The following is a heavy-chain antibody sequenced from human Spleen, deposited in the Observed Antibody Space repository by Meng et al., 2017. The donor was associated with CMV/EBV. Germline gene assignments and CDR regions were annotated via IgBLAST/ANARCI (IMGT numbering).Heavy chain of an antibody. D-gene: IGHD2-2*01. V-gene: IGHV3-21*06. J-gene: IGHJ3*02. CDR1: GFSFSTYT. Sequence: GESLKISCAPSGFSFSTYTLHWVRQAPGKGLEWVASISSSRSYINYADPVKGRFTISRDNAKDSLYLQMSSLRAEDTAVYYCARERLYQPLWGDALDIWGQGTMVPSPQ. CDR3: ARERLYQPLWGDALDI. CDR2: ISSSRSYI.